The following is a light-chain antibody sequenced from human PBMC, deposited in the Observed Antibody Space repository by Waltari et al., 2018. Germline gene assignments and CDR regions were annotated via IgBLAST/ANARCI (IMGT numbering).Light chain of an antibody. CDR3: SSYTSSSTLV. CDR2: EVS. V-gene: IGLV2-18*02. J-gene: IGLJ2*01. Sequence: QSALTQPPSVSGSPGQSVTISCTGTRSDVGGYNRVSWYQQPPGTAPTLIIYEVSDRPSGVPDRFSGSKSDNTASRTISGLQAEDEADYYCSSYTSSSTLVFGGGTKLTVL. CDR1: RSDVGGYNR.